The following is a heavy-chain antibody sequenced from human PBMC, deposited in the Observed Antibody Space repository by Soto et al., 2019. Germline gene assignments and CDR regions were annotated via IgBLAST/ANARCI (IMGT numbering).Heavy chain of an antibody. V-gene: IGHV4-59*01. CDR2: IYYSGST. CDR3: ARSRGGYFDY. D-gene: IGHD3-10*01. CDR1: GGSISSYY. Sequence: SETLSLTCTVSGGSISSYYWSWIRQPPGKGLEWIGYIYYSGSTNYNPSLKSRVTVSVDTSKNQFSLKLSSVTAADTAVYYCARSRGGYFDYWGQGTLVTVSS. J-gene: IGHJ4*02.